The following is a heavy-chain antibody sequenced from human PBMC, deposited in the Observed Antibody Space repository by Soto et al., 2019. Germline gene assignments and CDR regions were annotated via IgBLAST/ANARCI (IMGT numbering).Heavy chain of an antibody. V-gene: IGHV1-18*01. J-gene: IGHJ6*02. Sequence: GSSLQGSCKGFGYTFTTYGLSWVRQAPGQGLEWMGWVSPYNGNTYYAPRLQGRVTMTTETSTTTAYMSQRSLRSDDTAIYYCVSGGMLESNRTYYYYGLDGWCQGTPVPVS. CDR2: VSPYNGNT. CDR1: GYTFTTYG. CDR3: VSGGMLESNRTYYYYGLDG. D-gene: IGHD3-16*01.